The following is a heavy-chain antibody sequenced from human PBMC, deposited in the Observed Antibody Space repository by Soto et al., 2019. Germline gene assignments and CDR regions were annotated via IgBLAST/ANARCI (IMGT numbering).Heavy chain of an antibody. J-gene: IGHJ4*02. Sequence: QLQLQELGPGLVKPSETLSLTCTVSGGSISSSSYYWGWIRQPPGKGLEWIGSIYYSGSTYYNLSLKSRVTISVDTSKNQFSLKLSSVTAADTAVYYCARRGSSSWYGYWGQGTLVTVSS. CDR1: GGSISSSSYY. V-gene: IGHV4-39*01. D-gene: IGHD6-13*01. CDR2: IYYSGST. CDR3: ARRGSSSWYGY.